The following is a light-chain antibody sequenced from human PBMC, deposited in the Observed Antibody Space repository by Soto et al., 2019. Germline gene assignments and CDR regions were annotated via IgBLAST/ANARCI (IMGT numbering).Light chain of an antibody. V-gene: IGLV2-14*01. CDR2: EVS. Sequence: QSALTQPASVSGSPGQSITISCTGTSSDVGGYNYVSWYQQHPGKAPKLMIYEVSNRPSGVSNRFSGSKSGNTASLTISGRQADDEADYYCGSYTSSSTLVVFGGGTKLTV. CDR1: SSDVGGYNY. J-gene: IGLJ2*01. CDR3: GSYTSSSTLVV.